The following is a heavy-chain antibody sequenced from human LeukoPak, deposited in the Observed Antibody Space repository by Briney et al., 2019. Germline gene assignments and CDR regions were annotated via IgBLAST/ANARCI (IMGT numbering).Heavy chain of an antibody. CDR2: ISAYNGNT. CDR3: ARRFDYGNHAFHHYYMDV. V-gene: IGHV1-18*04. D-gene: IGHD4-11*01. J-gene: IGHJ6*03. CDR1: GYTFTGYY. Sequence: GASVKVSCKASGYTFTGYYMHWVRQAPGQGLEWMGWISAYNGNTNYAQKLQGRVTMTTDTSTSTAYMELRSLTYEDTALYYCARRFDYGNHAFHHYYMDVWGKGTTVSVSS.